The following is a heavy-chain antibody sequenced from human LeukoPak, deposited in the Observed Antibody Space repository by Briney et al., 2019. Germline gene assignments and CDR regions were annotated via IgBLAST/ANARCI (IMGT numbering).Heavy chain of an antibody. CDR3: ARVLSGSGSLYYFDY. Sequence: SQTLPLTCTVSGGSISSGDYYWNWIRQPPGKGLEWIGYIHSSGSSYYNPSLKSRVTISLDTSENQFSLRLSSVTAADTAVYYCARVLSGSGSLYYFDYWGQGTLVTVSS. J-gene: IGHJ4*02. V-gene: IGHV4-30-4*01. D-gene: IGHD3-10*01. CDR2: IHSSGSS. CDR1: GGSISSGDYY.